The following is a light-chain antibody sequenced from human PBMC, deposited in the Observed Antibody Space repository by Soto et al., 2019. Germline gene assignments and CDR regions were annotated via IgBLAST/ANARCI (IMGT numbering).Light chain of an antibody. CDR1: LRISSD. CDR3: QQSYTTPRT. CDR2: GAS. J-gene: IGKJ2*01. V-gene: IGKV1-39*01. Sequence: DIQMTQSPSSLSASLGDRVTITCRASLRISSDLNWYQQKPGRAPKVLIFGASTLQSGVPSRFSGSGSGTDSTLTISSLQPEDCATYYCQQSYTTPRTFGQGTKVEI.